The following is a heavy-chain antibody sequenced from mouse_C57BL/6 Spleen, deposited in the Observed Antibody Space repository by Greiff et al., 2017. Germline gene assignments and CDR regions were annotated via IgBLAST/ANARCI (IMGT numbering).Heavy chain of an antibody. Sequence: VQLQQPGAELVKPGASVKMSCKASGYTFTSYWITWVKQRPGQGLEWIGDIYPGSGSTNYNETFKSKATLTVDTSSSTAYMPLSSLTSEDSAVYYCARPPYYYGSSYPLWYFDVWGTGTTVTVSS. D-gene: IGHD1-1*01. CDR1: GYTFTSYW. J-gene: IGHJ1*03. CDR2: IYPGSGST. V-gene: IGHV1-55*01. CDR3: ARPPYYYGSSYPLWYFDV.